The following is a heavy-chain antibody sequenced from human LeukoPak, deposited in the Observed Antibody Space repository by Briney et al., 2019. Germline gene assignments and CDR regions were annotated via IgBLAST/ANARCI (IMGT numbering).Heavy chain of an antibody. CDR3: ARGGRGVVVAANTYYYYYYMDV. J-gene: IGHJ6*03. Sequence: GASVKVSCKASGYTFTSYDINWVRQATGQGLEWMGWMNPNSGNTGYAQKFQGRVTMTRNTSISTAYMELSSLRSEDTAVYYCARGGRGVVVAANTYYYYYYMDVWGKGTTVTISS. D-gene: IGHD2-15*01. CDR1: GYTFTSYD. CDR2: MNPNSGNT. V-gene: IGHV1-8*01.